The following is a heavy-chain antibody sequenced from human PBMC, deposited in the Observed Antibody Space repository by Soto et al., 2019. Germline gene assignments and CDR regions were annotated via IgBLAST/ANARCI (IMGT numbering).Heavy chain of an antibody. Sequence: ASVKVSCKASGYTFTSYGISWVRQAPGQGLEWMGWISAYNGNTNYAQKLQGRVTMTTDTSTSTAYMELRSLRSDDTAVYYCARVSSTVTFRDAFDIWGQGTMVTVSS. CDR2: ISAYNGNT. J-gene: IGHJ3*02. CDR3: ARVSSTVTFRDAFDI. D-gene: IGHD4-17*01. CDR1: GYTFTSYG. V-gene: IGHV1-18*04.